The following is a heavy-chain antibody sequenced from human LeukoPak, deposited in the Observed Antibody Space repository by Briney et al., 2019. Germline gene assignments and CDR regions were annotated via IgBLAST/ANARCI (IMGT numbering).Heavy chain of an antibody. CDR2: ISSSSSYI. CDR1: GFTFSSYS. Sequence: KPGGSLRLSCAASGFTFSSYSMNWVRQAPGKGLEWVSSISSSSSYIYYADSVKGRFTISRDNAKNSLYLQMNSLRAEDTAVYCCARDFHDYSNTPFDYWGQGTLVTVSS. CDR3: ARDFHDYSNTPFDY. V-gene: IGHV3-21*01. J-gene: IGHJ4*02. D-gene: IGHD4-11*01.